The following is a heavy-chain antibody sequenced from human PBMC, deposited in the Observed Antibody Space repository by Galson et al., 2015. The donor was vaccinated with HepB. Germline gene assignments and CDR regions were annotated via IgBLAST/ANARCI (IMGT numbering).Heavy chain of an antibody. CDR3: ARHNGYYYDSSGYYPDAFDI. J-gene: IGHJ3*02. CDR2: IYPGDSDT. Sequence: ETLSLTCTVSGGSISSYYWSWIRQPPGKGLEWMGIIYPGDSDTRYSPSFQGQVTISADKSISTAYLQWSSLKASDTAMYYCARHNGYYYDSSGYYPDAFDIWVQGTMVTVSS. V-gene: IGHV5-51*01. D-gene: IGHD3-22*01. CDR1: GGSISSYY.